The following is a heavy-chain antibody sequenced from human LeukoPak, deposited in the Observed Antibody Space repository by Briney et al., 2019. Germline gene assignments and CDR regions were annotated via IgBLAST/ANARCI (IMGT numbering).Heavy chain of an antibody. Sequence: GGSLRLSCAASGFTFSSYWMSWVRQAPGKGLEWVANIKQDGSEKYYVGSVKGRFTISRDNAKNSLYLQMNSLRAEDTAVYYCARDRPGGYSSGWYWGKYYYYGMDVWGQGTTVTVSS. D-gene: IGHD6-19*01. CDR3: ARDRPGGYSSGWYWGKYYYYGMDV. CDR2: IKQDGSEK. V-gene: IGHV3-7*01. CDR1: GFTFSSYW. J-gene: IGHJ6*02.